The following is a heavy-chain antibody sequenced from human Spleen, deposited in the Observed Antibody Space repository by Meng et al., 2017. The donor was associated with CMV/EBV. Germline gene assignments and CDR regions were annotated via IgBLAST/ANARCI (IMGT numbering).Heavy chain of an antibody. CDR3: ARGGYTSGSGWFDP. D-gene: IGHD5-12*01. J-gene: IGHJ5*02. CDR2: IYSDGRT. Sequence: SGDSISTGVFSWNWIRQHAEKGLEWIGYIYSDGRTYYNPSLKSRLTISLDTPQNQFSLNLISVTAADTAVYYCARGGYTSGSGWFDPWGQGTLVTVSS. CDR1: GDSISTGVFS. V-gene: IGHV4-31*02.